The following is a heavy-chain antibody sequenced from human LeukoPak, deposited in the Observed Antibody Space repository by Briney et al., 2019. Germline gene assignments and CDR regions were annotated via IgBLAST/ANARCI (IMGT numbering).Heavy chain of an antibody. J-gene: IGHJ4*02. D-gene: IGHD3-10*01. CDR1: GFTFSIHW. V-gene: IGHV3-74*01. Sequence: PGGSLRLSCAASGFTFSIHWMHWVRQAPGKGLVWVAHINSDNSSSHAVSVKGRFTVSRDNAKNTLYLQMNSLRAEDTGIYYCARVPLNTYGFGNWGQGTLVIVSS. CDR3: ARVPLNTYGFGN. CDR2: INSDNSS.